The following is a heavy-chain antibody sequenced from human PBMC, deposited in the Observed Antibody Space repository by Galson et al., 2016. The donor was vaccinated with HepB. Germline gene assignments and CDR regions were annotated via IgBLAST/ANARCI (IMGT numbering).Heavy chain of an antibody. CDR2: ISADNANT. CDR1: GYTFTRSS. CDR3: ARGGFLGANGMDI. D-gene: IGHD1-26*01. J-gene: IGHJ6*02. Sequence: SVKVSCKASGYTFTRSSFTWVRQAPGQGLEWMGWISADNANTNYAQKFRDRVTMTTDTSTSTASMELRSLISDDTAVYYCARGGFLGANGMDIWGQGTTVTVSS. V-gene: IGHV1-18*01.